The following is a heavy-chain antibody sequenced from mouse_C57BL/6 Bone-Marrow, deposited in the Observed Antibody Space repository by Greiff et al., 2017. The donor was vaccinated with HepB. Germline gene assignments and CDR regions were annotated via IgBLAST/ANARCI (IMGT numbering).Heavy chain of an antibody. CDR3: ARKLRLDY. J-gene: IGHJ2*01. D-gene: IGHD3-2*02. CDR2: IYPGSGNT. CDR1: GYTFTDYY. V-gene: IGHV1-76*01. Sequence: QVQLQQSGAELVRPGASVKLSCKASGYTFTDYYINWVKQRPGQGLEWIARIYPGSGNTYYNEKFKGKATLTAEKSSSTAYMQLSSLTSEDSAVYFCARKLRLDYWGQGTTLTVSA.